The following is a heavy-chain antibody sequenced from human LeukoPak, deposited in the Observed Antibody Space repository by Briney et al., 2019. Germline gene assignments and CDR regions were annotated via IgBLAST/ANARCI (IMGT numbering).Heavy chain of an antibody. CDR3: ARSGWYYDILTGFDY. V-gene: IGHV3-21*01. CDR2: VNGASDYV. CDR1: GFNFSDYS. Sequence: NPGGSLRLSCAASGFNFSDYSMTWVRQAPGKGLEWVSSVNGASDYVYYADSVKGRFTIARDNAKNSVYLQMHSLRTEDTAVYFCARSGWYYDILTGFDYWGQGTLVTVSS. D-gene: IGHD3-9*01. J-gene: IGHJ4*02.